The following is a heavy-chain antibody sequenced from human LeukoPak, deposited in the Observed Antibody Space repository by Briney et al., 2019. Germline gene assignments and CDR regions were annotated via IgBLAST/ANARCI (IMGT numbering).Heavy chain of an antibody. CDR1: GYIFTSYW. CDR2: IYPGDSDT. CDR3: ARSTGYAFSYIDF. Sequence: KLGESLQISCKASGYIFTSYWIDWVRPVPGKGLEWMGIIYPGDSDTRYNPSFQGQVTISVDKSITPAYLQWSSLKASGTAIYYCARSTGYAFSYIDFWAQGTLVTVSS. J-gene: IGHJ4*02. D-gene: IGHD1-1*01. V-gene: IGHV5-51*01.